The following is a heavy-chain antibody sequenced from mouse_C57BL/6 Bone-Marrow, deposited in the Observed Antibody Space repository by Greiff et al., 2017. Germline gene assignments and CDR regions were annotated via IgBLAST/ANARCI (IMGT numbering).Heavy chain of an antibody. CDR1: GYSFTGYY. CDR2: INPSTGGT. CDR3: AREGITTGVATGYFDV. J-gene: IGHJ1*03. D-gene: IGHD1-1*01. Sequence: EVQLQQSGPELVKPGASVKISCKASGYSFTGYYMNWVKQSPEKSLEWIGEINPSTGGTTYNQKFKAKATLTVDKSSSTAYMQLKSLTSEDSAVYYCAREGITTGVATGYFDVWGTGTTVTVSS. V-gene: IGHV1-42*01.